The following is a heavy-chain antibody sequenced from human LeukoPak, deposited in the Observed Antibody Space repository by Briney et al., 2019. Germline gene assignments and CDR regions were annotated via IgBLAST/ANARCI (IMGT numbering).Heavy chain of an antibody. J-gene: IGHJ4*02. CDR3: ARGRGQWYHQQSYYFDY. D-gene: IGHD2-2*01. Sequence: SETLSLTCAVYGGSFSGYYWSWIRQPPGKGLEWIGEINHSGSTNYNPSLKSRVTISVYTSKNQFSLKLSSVAAADTAVYYCARGRGQWYHQQSYYFDYWGQGTLVTVSS. CDR2: INHSGST. V-gene: IGHV4-34*01. CDR1: GGSFSGYY.